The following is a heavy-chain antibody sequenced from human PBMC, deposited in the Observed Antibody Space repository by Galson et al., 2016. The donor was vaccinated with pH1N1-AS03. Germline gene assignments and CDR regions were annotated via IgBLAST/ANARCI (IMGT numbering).Heavy chain of an antibody. CDR3: AKLRGQLSYNWYFDL. V-gene: IGHV3-23*01. J-gene: IGHJ2*01. D-gene: IGHD6-13*01. CDR1: GFTFSSYA. CDR2: SGSGGST. Sequence: SLRLSCAASGFTFSSYAMSWVRQAPGKGLEWVSTSGSGGSTYYADSVKGRFTISRDNSKNTLYVQMNSLRAEGTAVYYCAKLRGQLSYNWYFDLWGRGTLVTVSS.